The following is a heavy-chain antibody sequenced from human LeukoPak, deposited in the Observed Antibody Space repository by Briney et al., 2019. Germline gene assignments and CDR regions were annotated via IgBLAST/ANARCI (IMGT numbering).Heavy chain of an antibody. Sequence: GGSLSLSCAASGFTLGTNARYWVRQAPGKGLEWVSGISGSGGSPFYADSVKGRFTISRDNSENAVYLQMNSLRADDTAVYYCAKTTAGYSSGRYPGWPVDYWGQGTLVTVSS. CDR2: ISGSGGSP. V-gene: IGHV3-23*01. D-gene: IGHD6-19*01. CDR3: AKTTAGYSSGRYPGWPVDY. CDR1: GFTLGTNA. J-gene: IGHJ4*02.